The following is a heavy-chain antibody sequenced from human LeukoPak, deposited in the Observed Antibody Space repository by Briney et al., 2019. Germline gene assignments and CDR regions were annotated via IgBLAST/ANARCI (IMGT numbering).Heavy chain of an antibody. V-gene: IGHV1-2*02. CDR3: AREDTRGSSAFDI. Sequence: VSVKVSCKASGYPFTDYYMHWVRQAPGQGLAWMGWINPNSGDTNYAQNFQGRVTMTRDTSISTAYMDLSRLRSDDTAVYYCAREDTRGSSAFDIWGQGTMVTVSS. J-gene: IGHJ3*02. D-gene: IGHD5-18*01. CDR2: INPNSGDT. CDR1: GYPFTDYY.